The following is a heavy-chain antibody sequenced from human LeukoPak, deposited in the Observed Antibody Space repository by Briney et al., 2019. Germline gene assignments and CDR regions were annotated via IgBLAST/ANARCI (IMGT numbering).Heavy chain of an antibody. D-gene: IGHD1-14*01. CDR1: GDSISSSPEY. J-gene: IGHJ5*01. CDR2: INYSGST. Sequence: PSETLSLTCSVSGDSISSSPEYWGWMRQPPGKGLEYIGSINYSGSTYYDPSRKGPVPISVDPSKNQPSLTMTSTTAADSALYYCSRLFVTGVDGRGWFHSWGQGTLVTVSS. CDR3: SRLFVTGVDGRGWFHS. V-gene: IGHV4-39*01.